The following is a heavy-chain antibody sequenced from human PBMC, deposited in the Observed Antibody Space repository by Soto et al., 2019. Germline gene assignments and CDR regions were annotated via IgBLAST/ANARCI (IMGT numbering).Heavy chain of an antibody. J-gene: IGHJ6*03. V-gene: IGHV3-15*01. D-gene: IGHD2-15*01. Sequence: GGSLSLSCAASGFTFSNAWMSWVRQAPGKGLEWVGRIKSKTDGGTTDYAAPVKGRFTISRDDSKNTLYLQMNSLKTEDTAVYYCTTDDLYSGTYYYMDVWGKGTTVTVSS. CDR2: IKSKTDGGTT. CDR1: GFTFSNAW. CDR3: TTDDLYSGTYYYMDV.